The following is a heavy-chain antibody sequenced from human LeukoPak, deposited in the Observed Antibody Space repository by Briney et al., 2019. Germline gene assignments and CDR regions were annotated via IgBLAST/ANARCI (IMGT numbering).Heavy chain of an antibody. CDR3: AAFDNYYDSSGYDG. Sequence: TSVKVSCKVSGFSFTSSAMQWVRQARGQRLEWVGWIVVGSGNTNYAQKFQERVTITRDMSTSTAYMELSSLRSEDTAVYYCAAFDNYYDSSGYDGWGQGTLVTVSS. CDR1: GFSFTSSA. V-gene: IGHV1-58*02. J-gene: IGHJ4*02. CDR2: IVVGSGNT. D-gene: IGHD3-22*01.